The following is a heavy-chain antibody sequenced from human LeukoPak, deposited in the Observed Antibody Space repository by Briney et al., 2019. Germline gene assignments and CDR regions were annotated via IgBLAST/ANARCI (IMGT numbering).Heavy chain of an antibody. CDR3: ARADRLHGGPYLIGP. CDR2: INPNSGGT. D-gene: IGHD2-21*01. CDR1: GYSFTDYY. Sequence: ASVKVSCKTSGYSFTDYYMHWVRQAPGQGLEWMGWINPNSGGTSSAQKFQGRVTMTRDTSISTVYMEVSWLTSDDTAIYYCARADRLHGGPYLIGPWGQGTLVAVYS. J-gene: IGHJ5*02. V-gene: IGHV1-2*02.